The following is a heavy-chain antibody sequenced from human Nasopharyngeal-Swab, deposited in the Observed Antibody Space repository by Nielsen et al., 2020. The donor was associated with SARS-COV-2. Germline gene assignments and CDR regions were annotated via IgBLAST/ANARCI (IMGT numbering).Heavy chain of an antibody. CDR3: ARSRVAKDYYYYYGMDV. Sequence: ASVKVSCKASGYTFTSYDINWVRQATGQGLEWMGWMNPNSGNTGYAQKFQGRVTMTRNTSISTAYMELSSLRSEDTAVYYCARSRVAKDYYYYYGMDVRGQGTTVTVSS. CDR1: GYTFTSYD. V-gene: IGHV1-8*01. CDR2: MNPNSGNT. J-gene: IGHJ6*02.